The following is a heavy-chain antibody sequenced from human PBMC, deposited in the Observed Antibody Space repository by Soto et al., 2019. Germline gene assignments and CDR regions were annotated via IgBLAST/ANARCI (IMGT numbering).Heavy chain of an antibody. CDR1: GYTFTSYA. CDR2: INAGNGNT. J-gene: IGHJ4*02. D-gene: IGHD5-18*01. CDR3: ARDPGYRYGHN. Sequence: QVQLVQSGAEVKKPGASVKVSCKASGYTFTSYAMHWVRQAPGQRLEWMGWINAGNGNTKYSQKFQGRVTITRDTTASAAYRELSRLRSEDTAVYYCARDPGYRYGHNWGQGTLVTVSS. V-gene: IGHV1-3*01.